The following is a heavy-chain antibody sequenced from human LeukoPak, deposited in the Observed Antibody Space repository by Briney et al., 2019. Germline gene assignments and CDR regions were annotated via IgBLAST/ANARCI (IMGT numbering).Heavy chain of an antibody. Sequence: GASVKVSCKASGYTFTSYGISWVRQAPGQGLEWMGWISAYNGNTNYAQKFQGRVTMTEDTSTDTAYMELSSLRSEDTAVYYCATDFRPQQVPFDWASRDFDYWGQGTLVTVSS. D-gene: IGHD3-9*01. CDR1: GYTFTSYG. CDR2: ISAYNGNT. CDR3: ATDFRPQQVPFDWASRDFDY. J-gene: IGHJ4*02. V-gene: IGHV1-18*01.